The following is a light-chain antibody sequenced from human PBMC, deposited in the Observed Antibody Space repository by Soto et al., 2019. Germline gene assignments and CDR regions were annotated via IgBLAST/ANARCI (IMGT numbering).Light chain of an antibody. Sequence: DIVMTQSPDSLAVSLGERATINCKSSQSVLYSSNNKNYFAWYQQKPGQPPKLLIYWASTRESGVPDRFSGRGSGTDLTLTISSLQAEDVAVYYCQQYYSTPMYTFGQGTKLEIK. J-gene: IGKJ2*01. CDR2: WAS. V-gene: IGKV4-1*01. CDR1: QSVLYSSNNKNY. CDR3: QQYYSTPMYT.